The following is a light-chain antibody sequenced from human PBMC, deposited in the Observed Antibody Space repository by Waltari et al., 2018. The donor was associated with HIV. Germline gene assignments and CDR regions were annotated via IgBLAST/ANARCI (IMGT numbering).Light chain of an antibody. V-gene: IGKV1-9*01. CDR3: QHLNTYPLYA. CDR1: QGIGSN. J-gene: IGKJ3*01. CDR2: AAS. Sequence: DIQLTQSPSFMSASVGDRVTITCRASQGIGSNLAWYRQKPGQAPRLLIFAASTLERRDPSRFSSNVSGPRFALTIKCLQPEDFATYTCQHLNTYPLYAFGHGTTVDI.